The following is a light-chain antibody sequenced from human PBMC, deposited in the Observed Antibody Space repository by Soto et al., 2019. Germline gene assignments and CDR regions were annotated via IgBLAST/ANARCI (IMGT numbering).Light chain of an antibody. CDR3: QQHNNYWT. V-gene: IGKV1-5*03. J-gene: IGKJ1*01. CDR2: QAS. Sequence: IQMTQSPSYVSASVGDRVTITCRASQNIYTWLAWYQQKPGKAPKLLVYQASRLESGVPSRFSGSGSGTEFTLTISSLQSDDFATYYCQQHNNYWTFGQGTKVDIK. CDR1: QNIYTW.